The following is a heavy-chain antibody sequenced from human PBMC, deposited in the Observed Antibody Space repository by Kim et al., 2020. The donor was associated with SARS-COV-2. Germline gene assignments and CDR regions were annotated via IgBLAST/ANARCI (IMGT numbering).Heavy chain of an antibody. CDR1: GGSISSSSYY. V-gene: IGHV4-39*01. CDR3: ARLKGTSITIFGVVIMGYYFDY. D-gene: IGHD3-3*01. CDR2: IYYSGST. J-gene: IGHJ4*02. Sequence: SETLSRTCTVSGGSISSSSYYLGWIRQPPGKGLELIGSIYYSGSTYYNPSLKSRVTISVDTSKNQFSLKLSSVTAADTAVYYCARLKGTSITIFGVVIMGYYFDYWGQGTLVTVSS.